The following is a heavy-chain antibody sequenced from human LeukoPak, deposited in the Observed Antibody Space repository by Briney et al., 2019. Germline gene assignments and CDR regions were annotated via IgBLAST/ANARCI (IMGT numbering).Heavy chain of an antibody. CDR2: IYTSGST. Sequence: PSQTLSLTCTVSGGSISSGSYYWSWIRQPAGKGLEWIGRIYTSGSTNYNPSLKSRVTISVGTSKNQFSLKLSSVTAADTAVYYCAREGCSSTSCRTRFDYWGQGTLVTVSS. CDR3: AREGCSSTSCRTRFDY. CDR1: GGSISSGSYY. V-gene: IGHV4-61*02. D-gene: IGHD2-2*01. J-gene: IGHJ4*02.